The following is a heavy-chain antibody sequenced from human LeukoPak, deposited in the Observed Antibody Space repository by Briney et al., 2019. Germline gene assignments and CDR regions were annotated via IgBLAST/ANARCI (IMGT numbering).Heavy chain of an antibody. CDR2: IDWDDDK. V-gene: IGHV2-70*11. CDR1: GFSLSTSGMC. Sequence: SGPTLVNPTQTLTLTCTFSGFSLSTSGMCVSWIRQPPGKVLEWLARIDWDDDKYYSTSLKTRLTISKDTSKNQVVLTMTNMDPVDTATYYCARIHGYTGRCREGYNWFDPWGQGTLVTVSS. D-gene: IGHD6-13*01. CDR3: ARIHGYTGRCREGYNWFDP. J-gene: IGHJ5*02.